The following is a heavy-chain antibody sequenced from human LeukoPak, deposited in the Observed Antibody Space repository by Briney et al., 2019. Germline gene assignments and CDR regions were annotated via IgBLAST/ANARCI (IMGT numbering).Heavy chain of an antibody. CDR1: GFTVSSNS. V-gene: IGHV3-53*01. Sequence: PGGSLRLSCTVSGFTVSSNSMSWVRQAPGKGLEWVSFIYSDNTHYSDSVKGRFTISRDNSKNTLYLQMNSLRAEDTAVYYCARVGGYSSGSVYDYWGQGTLVTVSS. J-gene: IGHJ4*02. D-gene: IGHD6-19*01. CDR3: ARVGGYSSGSVYDY. CDR2: IYSDNT.